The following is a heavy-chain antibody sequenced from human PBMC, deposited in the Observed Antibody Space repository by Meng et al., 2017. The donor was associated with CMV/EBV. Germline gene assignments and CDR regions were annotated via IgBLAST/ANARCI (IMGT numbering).Heavy chain of an antibody. D-gene: IGHD3-3*01. CDR1: GFTFSSYW. V-gene: IGHV3-74*01. Sequence: GESLKISCAASGFTFSSYWMHWVRQAPGKGLVWVSRINSDGSSTSYADSVKGRFTISRDNAKNTLYLQMNSLRAEDTAVYYCATPLWSGYYYGMDVWGQGTTVTVSS. J-gene: IGHJ6*02. CDR2: INSDGSST. CDR3: ATPLWSGYYYGMDV.